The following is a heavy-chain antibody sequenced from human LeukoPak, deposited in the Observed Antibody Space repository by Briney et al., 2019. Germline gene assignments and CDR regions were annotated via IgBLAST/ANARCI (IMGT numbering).Heavy chain of an antibody. D-gene: IGHD1-20*01. Sequence: SETLSLTCAVYGGSFSGYYWSWIRQPPGKGLEWIGEINHSGSTNYNPSLKSRVTISVDTSKNQFSLKLSSVTAADTAVYYCARNNLNDASDIWGQGTMVTVSS. V-gene: IGHV4-34*01. J-gene: IGHJ3*02. CDR1: GGSFSGYY. CDR2: INHSGST. CDR3: ARNNLNDASDI.